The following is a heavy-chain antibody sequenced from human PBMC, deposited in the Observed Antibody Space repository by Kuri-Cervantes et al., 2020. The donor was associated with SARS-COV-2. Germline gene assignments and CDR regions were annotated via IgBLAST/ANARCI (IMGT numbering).Heavy chain of an antibody. J-gene: IGHJ6*02. CDR3: ASCPGGLPYYCYGMDV. V-gene: IGHV4-30-4*01. CDR2: IYYSGST. Sequence: SETLSLTCTVSGGSISSADYYWSWIRQPPGKGLEWIGYIYYSGSTYYNPSLKSRITISVDTSKNQFSLKLSSMTAADTAVYYCASCPGGLPYYCYGMDVWGQGTTVTVSS. CDR1: GGSISSADYY. D-gene: IGHD5-18*01.